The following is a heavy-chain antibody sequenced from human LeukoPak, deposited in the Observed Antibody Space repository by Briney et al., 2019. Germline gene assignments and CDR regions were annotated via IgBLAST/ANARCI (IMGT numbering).Heavy chain of an antibody. D-gene: IGHD3-10*01. CDR1: GGTFSSYA. CDR2: IIPIFGTA. CDR3: ARGSFGERYYYYMDV. Sequence: ASVKVSCKASGGTFSSYAISWVRQAPGQGLEWMGGIIPIFGTANYAQKFQGRVTITADKSTSTAYMELSSLRSEDTAVYYCARGSFGERYYYYMDVWGKGTTVTISS. J-gene: IGHJ6*03. V-gene: IGHV1-69*06.